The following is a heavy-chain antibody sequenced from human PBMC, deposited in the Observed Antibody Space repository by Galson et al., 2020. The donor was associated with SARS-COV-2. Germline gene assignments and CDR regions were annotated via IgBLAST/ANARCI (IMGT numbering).Heavy chain of an antibody. J-gene: IGHJ6*02. D-gene: IGHD3-10*01. CDR1: GGSISSGSYY. CDR2: IYTSGST. V-gene: IGHV4-61*02. Sequence: SETLSLTCTVSGGSISSGSYYWSWIRQPAGKGLEWIGRIYTSGSTNYNPSLKSRVTISVDTSKNQFSLKLSSVTAADTAVYYCAREAGSPYYFYYDGMVVWGQGTTVTVS. CDR3: AREAGSPYYFYYDGMVV.